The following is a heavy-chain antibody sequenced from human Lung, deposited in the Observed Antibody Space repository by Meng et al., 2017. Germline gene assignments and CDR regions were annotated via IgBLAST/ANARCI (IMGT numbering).Heavy chain of an antibody. J-gene: IGHJ4*02. CDR2: IYYSGST. CDR1: GGSISSSSYY. CDR3: ARGADLVANTRGGFDY. Sequence: SETLSLTCTVSGGSISSSSYYWGWIRQPPGKGLEWIGSIYYSGSTYYNPSLKSRVTISVDTSKNQFSLKLSSVTAADTAVYYCARGADLVANTRGGFDYWGQGTLVTVSS. V-gene: IGHV4-39*07. D-gene: IGHD5-12*01.